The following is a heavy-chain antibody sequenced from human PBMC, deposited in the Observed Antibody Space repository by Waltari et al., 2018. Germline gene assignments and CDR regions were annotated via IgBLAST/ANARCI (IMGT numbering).Heavy chain of an antibody. J-gene: IGHJ4*02. V-gene: IGHV3-9*01. CDR3: AKDLGGLAVAGAFGY. CDR2: ISWKCDSI. D-gene: IGHD6-19*01. CDR1: GFTFDDYA. Sequence: EVQLVESGGGLVQPGRSLRLSCAASGFTFDDYAMHWVRQAPGKGLEWVSGISWKCDSIGYAGSGNGRFTNARDNAKNSRYLQMNSLRAEDTALYYCAKDLGGLAVAGAFGYWGQGTLVTVSS.